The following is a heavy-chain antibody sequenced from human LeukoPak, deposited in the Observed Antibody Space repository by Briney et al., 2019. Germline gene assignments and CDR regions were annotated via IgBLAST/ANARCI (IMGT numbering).Heavy chain of an antibody. J-gene: IGHJ4*02. V-gene: IGHV3-21*01. Sequence: GSLRLSCAASGFTFSSYSMNWVRQAPGKGLEWVSSISSSSSYIYYADSVKGRFTISRDNAKNSLYLQMNSLRAEDTAVYYCARDPPGAVAEYFDYWGQGTLVTVS. CDR3: ARDPPGAVAEYFDY. D-gene: IGHD6-19*01. CDR2: ISSSSSYI. CDR1: GFTFSSYS.